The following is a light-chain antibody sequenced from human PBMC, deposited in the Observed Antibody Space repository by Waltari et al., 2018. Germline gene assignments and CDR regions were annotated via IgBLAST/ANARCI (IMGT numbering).Light chain of an antibody. CDR3: MQALQSPLT. CDR2: LGS. CDR1: RSLLHCSGYNY. Sequence: DIVMTQSPLPLPVTPGEPASISCRSSRSLLHCSGYNYVDWYLQKPGQSPQLLISLGSNRASGVPDRFSGSGSGTDFTLNNSRVEAEDVGVYYCMQALQSPLTFGGGTKVEIK. J-gene: IGKJ4*01. V-gene: IGKV2-28*01.